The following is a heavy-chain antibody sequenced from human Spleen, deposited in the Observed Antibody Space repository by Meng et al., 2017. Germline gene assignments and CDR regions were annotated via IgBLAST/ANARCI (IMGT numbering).Heavy chain of an antibody. V-gene: IGHV4-38-2*01. J-gene: IGHJ3*02. D-gene: IGHD2-21*02. CDR2: IFHTGSA. CDR3: ARVLMGDPDDAFDI. CDR1: GYSITSGYY. Sequence: SETLSLTCDVSGYSITSGYYWGWIRQPAGKGLEWIGNIFHTGSAYYNPSLKSRVTISVDTSKNQFSLKLTSVTAADTAVYYCARVLMGDPDDAFDIWGQGTMVTVSS.